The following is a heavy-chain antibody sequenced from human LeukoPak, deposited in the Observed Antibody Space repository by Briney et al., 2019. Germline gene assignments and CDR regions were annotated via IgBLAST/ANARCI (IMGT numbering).Heavy chain of an antibody. CDR3: ARVPDNSNYGSFDY. CDR2: IYSGGNT. D-gene: IGHD4-11*01. CDR1: GFTVSSNY. V-gene: IGHV3-66*01. Sequence: PGGSLRLSCAASGFTVSSNYMSWVRQAPGKGLEWVSVIYSGGNTYYADSVKGRFTISRDNAKNSLYLQMNSLRAEDTAVYYCARVPDNSNYGSFDYWGQGTLVTVSS. J-gene: IGHJ4*02.